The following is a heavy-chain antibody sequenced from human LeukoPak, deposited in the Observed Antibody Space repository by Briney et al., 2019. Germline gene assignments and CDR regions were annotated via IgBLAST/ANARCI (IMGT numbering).Heavy chain of an antibody. CDR2: VGGTGGST. Sequence: GGSLRLSCAASGFTFNNAWMSWVRQAPGKGLEWVSTVGGTGGSTYYADSVKGRFTISRDNSKNTLYLQINSLRAEDTAAYYCAKSLYYDSTYGSYYFDYWGQGTLVTVSS. J-gene: IGHJ4*02. CDR1: GFTFNNAW. D-gene: IGHD3-22*01. V-gene: IGHV3-23*01. CDR3: AKSLYYDSTYGSYYFDY.